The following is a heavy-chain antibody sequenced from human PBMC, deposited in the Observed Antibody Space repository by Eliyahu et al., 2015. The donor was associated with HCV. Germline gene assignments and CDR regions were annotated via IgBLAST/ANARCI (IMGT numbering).Heavy chain of an antibody. D-gene: IGHD5-12*01. CDR3: ARVPFSGYDVNDYYYYMDV. CDR2: ISRSGDYI. Sequence: EVQLLESGGGRVKPGGSLRLSCAASGFTFSIYNMNWVRQAPGKGLEWVSSISRSGDYIFYGDSMKGRFTISRDNAKNSLYLQMNSLRAEDTAVYYCARVPFSGYDVNDYYYYMDVWGKGTTVTVSS. J-gene: IGHJ6*03. V-gene: IGHV3-21*01. CDR1: GFTFSIYN.